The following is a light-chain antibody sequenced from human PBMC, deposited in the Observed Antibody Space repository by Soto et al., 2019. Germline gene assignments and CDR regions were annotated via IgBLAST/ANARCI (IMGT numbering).Light chain of an antibody. V-gene: IGLV1-47*01. CDR1: SSNIGSNY. CDR3: AAWDDSLSGPV. CDR2: RNN. Sequence: QSVLTQPPSASGTPGQRVTISCSGSSSNIGSNYVYWYQQLPGTAPKLLIYRNNQRPSGVPDRFSGSKSGTSASLAISGLRPEDEAEYYCAAWDDSLSGPVFGGGTKLTVL. J-gene: IGLJ2*01.